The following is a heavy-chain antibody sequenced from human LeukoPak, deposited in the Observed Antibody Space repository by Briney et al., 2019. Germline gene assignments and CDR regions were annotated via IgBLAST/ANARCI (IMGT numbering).Heavy chain of an antibody. CDR1: GGSISSYY. V-gene: IGHV4-59*01. J-gene: IGHJ6*02. CDR3: ARGADGGATYYYYYGMDV. CDR2: IYYSGST. D-gene: IGHD1-26*01. Sequence: SETLSLTCTVSGGSISSYYWSWIRQPPGKGLEWIGDIYYSGSTNYNPSLKSRVTISVDTSKNQFSLKLSSVTAADTAVYYCARGADGGATYYYYYGMDVWGQGTTVTVSS.